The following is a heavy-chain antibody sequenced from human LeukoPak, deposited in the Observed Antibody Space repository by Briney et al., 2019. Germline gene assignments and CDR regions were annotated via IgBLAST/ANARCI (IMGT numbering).Heavy chain of an antibody. J-gene: IGHJ4*02. D-gene: IGHD6-6*01. Sequence: GRSLRLSCAASGFTFDDYAMHWARQAPGKGLEWVSGISWNSGSIGYADSVKGRFTISRDNAKNSLYLQMNSLRAEDTALYYCAKGSQQLVSDYFDYWGQGTLVTVSS. CDR2: ISWNSGSI. CDR1: GFTFDDYA. CDR3: AKGSQQLVSDYFDY. V-gene: IGHV3-9*01.